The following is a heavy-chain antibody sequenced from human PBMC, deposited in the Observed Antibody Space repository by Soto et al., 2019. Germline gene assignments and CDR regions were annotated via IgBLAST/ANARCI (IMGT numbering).Heavy chain of an antibody. V-gene: IGHV1-69*01. D-gene: IGHD5-12*01. CDR2: IIPIFGTA. J-gene: IGHJ3*02. CDR1: GGTFSSYG. Sequence: QVQLVQSGAEVKKPGSSVKVSCKASGGTFSSYGISWVRQAPGQGLEWMGGIIPIFGTANYAQKFQGRVTISADESTSTAYMELSSLRSEETAVYYCTTERSPLGDIVATNAAFDIWGQGTMVTVSS. CDR3: TTERSPLGDIVATNAAFDI.